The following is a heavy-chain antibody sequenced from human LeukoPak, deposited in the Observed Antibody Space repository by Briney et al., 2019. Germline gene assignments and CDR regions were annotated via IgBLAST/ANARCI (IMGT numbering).Heavy chain of an antibody. D-gene: IGHD3-10*01. CDR2: ISSSGSTI. CDR1: GFTFSGYE. CDR3: ARDGDYYGSGSEVKFDY. V-gene: IGHV3-48*03. J-gene: IGHJ4*02. Sequence: GGSLRLSCAASGFTFSGYEMNWVRQAPGKGLEWVSYISSSGSTIYYADSVKGRFTISRDNAKNSLYLQMNSLRAEDTAVYYCARDGDYYGSGSEVKFDYWGQGTLVTVSS.